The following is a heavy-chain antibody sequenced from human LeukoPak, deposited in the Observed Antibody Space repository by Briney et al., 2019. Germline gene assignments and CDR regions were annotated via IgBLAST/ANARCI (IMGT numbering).Heavy chain of an antibody. CDR1: GYTFTSYA. J-gene: IGHJ6*03. Sequence: SVKVSCKASGYTFTSYAISWVRQAPGQGLEWMGGIIPIFGTANYAQKFQGRVTITADESTSTAYMELSSLGSEDTAVYYCARAKVYYYYMDVWGKGTTVTVSS. V-gene: IGHV1-69*13. CDR2: IIPIFGTA. CDR3: ARAKVYYYYMDV.